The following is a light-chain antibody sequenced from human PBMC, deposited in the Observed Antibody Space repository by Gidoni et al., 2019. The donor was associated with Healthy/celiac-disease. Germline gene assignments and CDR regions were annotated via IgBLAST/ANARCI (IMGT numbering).Light chain of an antibody. Sequence: EIVLTQSPATLSLSPGERATLSCRASQSVSSYLAWYQQKPGQAPRLLIYDASNRATGLPARFSGSGSGTDFTLTISSLEPEDFAVYYCQQRSNWPSGGVTFGQGTRLEIK. V-gene: IGKV3-11*01. CDR3: QQRSNWPSGGVT. J-gene: IGKJ5*01. CDR1: QSVSSY. CDR2: DAS.